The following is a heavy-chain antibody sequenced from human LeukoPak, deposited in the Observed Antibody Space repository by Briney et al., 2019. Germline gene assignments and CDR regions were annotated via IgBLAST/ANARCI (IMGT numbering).Heavy chain of an antibody. J-gene: IGHJ4*02. V-gene: IGHV3-30*02. CDR1: GFTFSSYG. D-gene: IGHD2-8*01. CDR3: ANSLVYAFDY. Sequence: GGSLRLSCAASGFTFSSYGMHWVRQAPGKGQEWVAFIRYDGSNKYYADSVKGRFTISRDNSKNTLYLQMNSLRAEDTAVYYCANSLVYAFDYWGQGTLVTVSS. CDR2: IRYDGSNK.